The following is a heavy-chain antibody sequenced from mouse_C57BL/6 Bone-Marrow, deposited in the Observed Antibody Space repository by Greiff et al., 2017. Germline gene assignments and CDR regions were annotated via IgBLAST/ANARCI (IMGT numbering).Heavy chain of an antibody. J-gene: IGHJ2*01. CDR3: TRSKLVFDY. D-gene: IGHD1-3*01. CDR1: GYTFTDYE. Sequence: QVQLQQSGAELVRPGASVTLSCKASGYTFTDYEMHWVKQTPVHGLEWIGAIDPETGGTAYNQKFKGKAILTADKSSSTAYMELRSLTSEDSAVYYRTRSKLVFDYWGQGTTLTGSS. CDR2: IDPETGGT. V-gene: IGHV1-15*01.